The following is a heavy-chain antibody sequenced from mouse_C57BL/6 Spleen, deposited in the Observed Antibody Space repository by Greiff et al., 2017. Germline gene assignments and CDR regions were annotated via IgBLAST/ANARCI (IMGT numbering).Heavy chain of an antibody. Sequence: QVQLQQSGAELVKPGASVKMSCKASGYTFTTYPIEWMKQNHGKSLEWIGNFHPYNDDTKYNEKFKGKATLTVEKSSSTVYLELSRLTSDDSAVYYCARGLPFDYGNYWYFDVWGTGTTVTVSS. CDR2: FHPYNDDT. J-gene: IGHJ1*03. D-gene: IGHD2-1*01. V-gene: IGHV1-47*01. CDR3: ARGLPFDYGNYWYFDV. CDR1: GYTFTTYP.